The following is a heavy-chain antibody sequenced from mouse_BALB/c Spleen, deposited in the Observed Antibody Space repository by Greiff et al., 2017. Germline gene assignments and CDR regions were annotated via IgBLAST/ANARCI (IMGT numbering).Heavy chain of an antibody. CDR1: GFTFSNYW. J-gene: IGHJ4*01. CDR3: TREGDAMDY. D-gene: IGHD3-3*01. CDR2: IRLKSNNYAT. V-gene: IGHV6-6*02. Sequence: DVKLVESGGGLVQPGGSMKLSCVASGFTFSNYWMNWVRQSPEKGLEWVAEIRLKSNNYATHYAESVKGRFTISRDDSKSSVYLQMNNLRAEDTGIYYCTREGDAMDYWGQGTSVTVSS.